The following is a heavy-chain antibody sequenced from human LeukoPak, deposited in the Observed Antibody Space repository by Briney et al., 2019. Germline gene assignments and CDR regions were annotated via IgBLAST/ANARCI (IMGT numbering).Heavy chain of an antibody. V-gene: IGHV4-39*01. J-gene: IGHJ4*02. CDR3: VTNSIGYCSGGNCYQVSDY. D-gene: IGHD2-15*01. CDR2: IYYSGST. CDR1: GGSISSSSYY. Sequence: SETLSLTCTVSGGSISSSSYYWGWIRQPPGKGLEWIGSIYYSGSTYYNPSLKSRVTISVDTSKNQFSLKLSSVTAADTAVYYCVTNSIGYCSGGNCYQVSDYWGQGTLVTVSS.